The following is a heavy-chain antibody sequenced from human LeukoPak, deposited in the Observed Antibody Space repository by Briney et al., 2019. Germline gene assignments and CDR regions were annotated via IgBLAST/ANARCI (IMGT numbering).Heavy chain of an antibody. CDR3: ARERGYSYGYDAFDI. CDR2: ISYDGSNK. V-gene: IGHV3-30-3*01. D-gene: IGHD5-18*01. Sequence: GSLRLSCAASGFTFSSYAMHWVRQAPGKGLEWVAVISYDGSNKYYADSVKGRFTISRDNSKNTLYLQMNSLRAEDTAVYYCARERGYSYGYDAFDIWGQGTMVTVSS. J-gene: IGHJ3*02. CDR1: GFTFSSYA.